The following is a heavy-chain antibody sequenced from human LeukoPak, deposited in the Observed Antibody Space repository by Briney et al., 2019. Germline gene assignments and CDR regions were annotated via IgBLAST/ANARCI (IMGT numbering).Heavy chain of an antibody. CDR3: ARRSNWGTAFDY. Sequence: GESLKIPCKGSGHSFTTYWIGWVRQMPGKGLEWMGIIYPGDSDTRYSPSFQGQVTISADKSISTAYLQWSSLKASDTAIYYCARRSNWGTAFDYWGQGTLVTVSS. CDR2: IYPGDSDT. V-gene: IGHV5-51*01. J-gene: IGHJ4*02. D-gene: IGHD7-27*01. CDR1: GHSFTTYW.